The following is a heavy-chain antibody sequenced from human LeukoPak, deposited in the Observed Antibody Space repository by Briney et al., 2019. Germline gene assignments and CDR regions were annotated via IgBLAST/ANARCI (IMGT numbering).Heavy chain of an antibody. V-gene: IGHV1-46*01. J-gene: IGHJ4*02. CDR3: ASATYYYDSSGYSHFDY. CDR1: GYTFTRYY. CDR2: INPSGGST. Sequence: GASVTVSCKASGYTFTRYYMHWVRQAPGQGLEWMGIINPSGGSTSYAQKFQGRVTMTRDMSTSTFYMELSSLRSEDTAVYYCASATYYYDSSGYSHFDYWGQGTLVTVSS. D-gene: IGHD3-22*01.